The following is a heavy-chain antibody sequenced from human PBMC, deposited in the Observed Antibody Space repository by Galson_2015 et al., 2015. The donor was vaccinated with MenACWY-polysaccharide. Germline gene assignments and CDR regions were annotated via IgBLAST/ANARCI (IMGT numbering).Heavy chain of an antibody. D-gene: IGHD6-19*01. CDR2: IKEDGSEK. CDR1: GFTFSTYW. J-gene: IGHJ4*02. CDR3: AGGAGQRRRLDY. Sequence: SLRLSCAASGFTFSTYWMNWVRQAPGKGLEWVANIKEDGSEKYYVDSVKGRFTISRDNAKNSLYLQMNSLRADDTAVYYCAGGAGQRRRLDYGGQGPWVPVSS. V-gene: IGHV3-7*01.